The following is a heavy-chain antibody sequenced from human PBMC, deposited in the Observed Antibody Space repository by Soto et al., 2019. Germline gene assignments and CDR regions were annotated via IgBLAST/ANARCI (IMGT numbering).Heavy chain of an antibody. CDR3: ARHVLYLEMATITPRLATRGIIV. CDR1: GGSISSSSYY. D-gene: IGHD5-12*01. CDR2: IYYSGST. J-gene: IGHJ6*02. V-gene: IGHV4-39*01. Sequence: SETLSLTCTVSGGSISSSSYYWGWIRQPPGKGLEWIGSIYYSGSTYYNPSLKSRVTISVDTSKKQFSLKRGSVTAADTAVYYCARHVLYLEMATITPRLATRGIIVWGQGTTVTVSS.